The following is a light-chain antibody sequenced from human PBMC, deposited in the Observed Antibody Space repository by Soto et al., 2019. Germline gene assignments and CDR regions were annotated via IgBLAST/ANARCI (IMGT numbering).Light chain of an antibody. V-gene: IGLV2-14*01. CDR1: SSDVGGHDS. Sequence: QSVLTQPASVSGSPGQAITISCTGTSSDVGGHDSVSWYQHNPGKAPKLMIYNVRNRPSGVSNRFSASKSGNTASLTISGLQAEGEADYYCCSYTSSSTLVFGTGTKLTVL. CDR2: NVR. CDR3: CSYTSSSTLV. J-gene: IGLJ1*01.